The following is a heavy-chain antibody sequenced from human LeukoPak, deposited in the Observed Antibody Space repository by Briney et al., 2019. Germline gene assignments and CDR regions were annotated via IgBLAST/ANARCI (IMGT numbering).Heavy chain of an antibody. V-gene: IGHV4-31*03. J-gene: IGHJ4*02. CDR3: ARVYSYGSYYFDY. Sequence: SETLSLTCTVSDGSISSGGYYWSWIRQHPGKGLEWIGYIYYSGSTYCNPSLKSRVTTSVDTSKNQFSLKLSSVTAADTAVYYCARVYSYGSYYFDYWGQGTLVTVSS. D-gene: IGHD5-18*01. CDR1: DGSISSGGYY. CDR2: IYYSGST.